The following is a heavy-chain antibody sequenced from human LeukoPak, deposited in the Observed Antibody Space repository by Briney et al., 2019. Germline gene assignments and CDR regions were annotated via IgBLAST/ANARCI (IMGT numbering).Heavy chain of an antibody. V-gene: IGHV4-39*07. D-gene: IGHD2-2*01. J-gene: IGHJ4*02. CDR1: GGSISSSSYY. CDR3: ARGPATIVVVPAAGFDY. CDR2: IYYSGST. Sequence: SETLSLTCTVSGGSISSSSYYWGWIRQPPGKGLEWIGSIYYSGSTYYNPSLKSRVTISVDTSKNQFSQKLSSVTAADTAVYYCARGPATIVVVPAAGFDYWGQGTLVTVSS.